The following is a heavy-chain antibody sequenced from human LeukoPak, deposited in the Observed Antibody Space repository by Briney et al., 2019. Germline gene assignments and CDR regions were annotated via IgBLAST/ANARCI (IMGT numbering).Heavy chain of an antibody. CDR1: GYTFTSYA. D-gene: IGHD6-19*01. V-gene: IGHV7-4-1*02. J-gene: IGHJ4*02. CDR2: INTNTGNP. Sequence: ASVKVSCKASGYTFTSYAMNWVRQAPGQGLEWMGWINTNTGNPTYAQGFTGRFVFSLDTSVSTAYLQISSLKAEDTAVYYCARRYSSGWYLYYFDYWGQGTLVTVSS. CDR3: ARRYSSGWYLYYFDY.